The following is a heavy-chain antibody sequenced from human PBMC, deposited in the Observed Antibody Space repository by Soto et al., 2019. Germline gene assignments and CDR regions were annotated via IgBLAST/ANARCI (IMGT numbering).Heavy chain of an antibody. J-gene: IGHJ5*02. V-gene: IGHV1-18*01. D-gene: IGHD6-13*01. CDR2: ISAYNGNT. Sequence: ASVKVSCKASGYTFTSYGISWVRQAPGQGLEWMGWISAYNGNTNYAQKLQGRVTMTTDTSTSTAYMELRSLRSDDTAVYYCARDSHLGSSWYLYNWFDPWGQGTLVTAPQ. CDR1: GYTFTSYG. CDR3: ARDSHLGSSWYLYNWFDP.